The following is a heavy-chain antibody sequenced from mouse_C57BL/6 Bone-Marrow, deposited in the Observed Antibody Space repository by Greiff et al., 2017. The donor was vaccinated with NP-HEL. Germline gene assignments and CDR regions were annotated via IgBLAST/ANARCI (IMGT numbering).Heavy chain of an antibody. CDR3: ARATVVARYFDV. D-gene: IGHD1-1*01. CDR1: GFTFSSYA. J-gene: IGHJ1*03. V-gene: IGHV5-4*03. CDR2: ISDGGSYT. Sequence: EVKLVESGGGLVKPGGSLKLSCAASGFTFSSYAMSWVRQTPEKRLAWVATISDGGSYTYYPDNVKGRFTISRDNAKNNLYLQMSHLKSEDTAMYYCARATVVARYFDVWGTGTTVTVSS.